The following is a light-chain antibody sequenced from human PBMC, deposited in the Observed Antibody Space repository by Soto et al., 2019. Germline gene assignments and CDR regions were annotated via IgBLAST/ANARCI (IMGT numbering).Light chain of an antibody. CDR2: EVT. J-gene: IGLJ1*01. Sequence: QSALTQPPSASGSPGRSVTISCTGASSDVGGYNFVSWYQQHPGKAPKLLIYEVTKRPSGVPDRFSGSRSGNTASLTVSGLQAEDEADYYCSSYAGSNNIXXGTGTKLTVL. CDR1: SSDVGGYNF. V-gene: IGLV2-8*01. CDR3: SSYAGSNNIX.